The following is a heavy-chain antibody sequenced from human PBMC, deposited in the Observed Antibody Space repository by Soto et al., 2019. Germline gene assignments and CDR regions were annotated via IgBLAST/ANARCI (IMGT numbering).Heavy chain of an antibody. J-gene: IGHJ3*02. CDR3: SRDGYSYDSSGYYFAFDI. Sequence: ASVKVSFKASGYIFTSYGISWVRQAPGQGLEWMGWIRAYNGNTNYAQKLQGRVTMTTDTHTSTAYMERRSLKSDDTAVYYCSRDGYSYDSSGYYFAFDIWGQGTMVTVSS. CDR1: GYIFTSYG. V-gene: IGHV1-18*01. CDR2: IRAYNGNT. D-gene: IGHD3-22*01.